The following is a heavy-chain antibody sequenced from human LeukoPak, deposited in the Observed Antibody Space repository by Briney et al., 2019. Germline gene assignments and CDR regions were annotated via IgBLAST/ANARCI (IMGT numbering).Heavy chain of an antibody. J-gene: IGHJ4*02. D-gene: IGHD6-6*01. CDR2: ISGRGYST. CDR1: GFTFSSYA. Sequence: PGGSLRLSCAASGFTFSSYAMSWVRQAPGKGLEWVSAISGRGYSTYYADSVKGRFIISRDNSRDTLYLQMNSLRAEDTAVYYCAIRGVSSNSLSDHWGQGTLVTVSS. CDR3: AIRGVSSNSLSDH. V-gene: IGHV3-23*01.